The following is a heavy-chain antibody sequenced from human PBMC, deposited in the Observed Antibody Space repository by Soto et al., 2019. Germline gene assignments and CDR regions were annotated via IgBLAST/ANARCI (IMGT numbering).Heavy chain of an antibody. Sequence: ASVKVSCKAFGFTLSRNCISWGRQAPGQGLEWMGWISAYNGNTNYAQKLQGRVTMTTDTSTSTAYMELRSLRSDDTAVYYCARGYCSGGSCYNFDYWGQGTLVTVSS. CDR3: ARGYCSGGSCYNFDY. CDR2: ISAYNGNT. CDR1: GFTLSRNC. D-gene: IGHD2-15*01. V-gene: IGHV1-18*01. J-gene: IGHJ4*02.